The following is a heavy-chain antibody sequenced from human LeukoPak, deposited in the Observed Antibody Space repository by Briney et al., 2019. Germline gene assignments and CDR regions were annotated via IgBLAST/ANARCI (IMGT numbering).Heavy chain of an antibody. V-gene: IGHV1-18*01. CDR2: ISAYNDNT. Sequence: VNVSCKASLYTFTSYGLSGVRQAASQELEGMGWISAYNDNTNYAQKLQGRVTMTTDNSTSTPYLELRSLRSDDTAVYYCAREATYGDYVYFDYWGQRRLVTVAS. D-gene: IGHD4-17*01. J-gene: IGHJ4*02. CDR3: AREATYGDYVYFDY. CDR1: LYTFTSYG.